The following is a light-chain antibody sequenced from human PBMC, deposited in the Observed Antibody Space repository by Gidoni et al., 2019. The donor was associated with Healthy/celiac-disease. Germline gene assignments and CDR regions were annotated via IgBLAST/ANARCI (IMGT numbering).Light chain of an antibody. CDR3: QQYNSDAWT. CDR2: DAS. V-gene: IGKV1-5*01. CDR1: QSISSW. Sequence: DIQMTQSPSTLSASVGDRVTITCRASQSISSWLAWYQQKPGKAPKLLIYDASSLESGVPSRFSGSGSGTEFTLNISSLQPDDFATYYCQQYNSDAWTFGQGTKVEIK. J-gene: IGKJ1*01.